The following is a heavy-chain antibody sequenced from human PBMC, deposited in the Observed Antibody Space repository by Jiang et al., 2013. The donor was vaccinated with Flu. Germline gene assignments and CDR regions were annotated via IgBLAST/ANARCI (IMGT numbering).Heavy chain of an antibody. CDR2: IYYSGST. D-gene: IGHD1-26*01. Sequence: LLKPSETLSLTCTVSGGSISSYYWSWIRQPPGKGLEWIGYIYYSGSTNYNPSLKSRVTISVDTSKNQFSLKLSSVTAADTAVYYCARIVEWEDWFDPWGQGTLVTVSS. CDR1: GGSISSYY. CDR3: ARIVEWEDWFDP. J-gene: IGHJ5*02. V-gene: IGHV4-59*13.